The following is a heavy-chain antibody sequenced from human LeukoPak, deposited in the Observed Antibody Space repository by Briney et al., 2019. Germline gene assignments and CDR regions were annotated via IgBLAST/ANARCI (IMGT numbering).Heavy chain of an antibody. CDR1: GGSFSGYY. V-gene: IGHV4-34*01. CDR2: INHSGST. J-gene: IGHJ4*02. D-gene: IGHD2-15*01. CDR3: ARSPVGYCSGGSCYRDY. Sequence: SETLSLTCAVYGGSFSGYYWSWIRQPPGKGLEWIGEINHSGSTNYNPSLKSRVTISIDTSKNQFSLKLSSVTAADTAVYYCARSPVGYCSGGSCYRDYWGQGTLVTVSS.